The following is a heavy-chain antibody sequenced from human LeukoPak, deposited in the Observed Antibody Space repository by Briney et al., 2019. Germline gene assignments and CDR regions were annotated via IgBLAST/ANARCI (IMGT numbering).Heavy chain of an antibody. D-gene: IGHD2-2*01. CDR3: ARGADCSTNICYAFDI. V-gene: IGHV3-48*01. CDR2: ISSSSSTI. J-gene: IGHJ3*02. CDR1: GFTFSSYS. Sequence: PGRSLRLSCAASGFTFSSYSMNWVRQAPGKGLEWVSYISSSSSTIYYADSVKGRFTISRDNAKNSLHLQMNSLRAGDTAVYYCARGADCSTNICYAFDIWGQGTMVTVSS.